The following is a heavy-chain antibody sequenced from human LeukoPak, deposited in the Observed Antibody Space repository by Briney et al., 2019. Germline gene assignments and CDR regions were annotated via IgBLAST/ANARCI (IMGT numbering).Heavy chain of an antibody. CDR3: ASPRFGELLYSGFDY. J-gene: IGHJ4*02. CDR2: IIPIFGTA. V-gene: IGHV1-69*13. D-gene: IGHD3-10*01. CDR1: GYTFTSYY. Sequence: GASVKVSCKASGYTFTSYYMHWVRQAPGQGLEWMGGIIPIFGTANYAQKFQGRVTITADESTSTAYMELSSLRSEDTAVYYCASPRFGELLYSGFDYWGQGTLVTVSS.